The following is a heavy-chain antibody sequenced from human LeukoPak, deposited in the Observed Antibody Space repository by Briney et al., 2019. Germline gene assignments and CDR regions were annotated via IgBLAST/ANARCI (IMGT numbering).Heavy chain of an antibody. Sequence: SETLSLTCTVSGGSISSYYWSWIRQPPGKGLEWIGYIYYSGSTNYNPSLKSRVTISVDTSKNQFSLKLSSVTAADTAVYYCARLPSGGYCYYIDYWGQGTLVTVSS. V-gene: IGHV4-59*08. CDR2: IYYSGST. CDR1: GGSISSYY. CDR3: ARLPSGGYCYYIDY. J-gene: IGHJ4*02. D-gene: IGHD2-21*01.